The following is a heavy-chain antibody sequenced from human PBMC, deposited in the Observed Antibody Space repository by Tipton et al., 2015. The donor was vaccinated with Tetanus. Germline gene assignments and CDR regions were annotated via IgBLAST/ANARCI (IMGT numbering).Heavy chain of an antibody. CDR3: ARGGRDAYNNPLGAFDV. D-gene: IGHD5-24*01. V-gene: IGHV4-34*01. J-gene: IGHJ3*01. Sequence: TLSLTCTVSGGSFSLYYWNWVRQSPGKGLEWIGEISHSGSSNYNPPLKSRVTISVDTSKNQFSLKLRSVTAADTAVYYCARGGRDAYNNPLGAFDVWGRGTTVTVSS. CDR2: ISHSGSS. CDR1: GGSFSLYY.